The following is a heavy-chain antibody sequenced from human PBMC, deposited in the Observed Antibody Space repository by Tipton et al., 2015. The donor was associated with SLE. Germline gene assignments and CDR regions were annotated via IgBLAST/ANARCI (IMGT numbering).Heavy chain of an antibody. J-gene: IGHJ6*03. CDR2: TSYDENVK. CDR1: GYPVPTFA. D-gene: IGHD1-26*01. Sequence: SLRLSCAASGYPVPTFAMHWVRQAPGKGLTWVAVTSYDENVKYFADSVKGRFTISRDNPKNSLYLQMNSLRAEDTAVYYCAKVVRSGSDYEYYYYMDVWGKGTTVTVSS. CDR3: AKVVRSGSDYEYYYYMDV. V-gene: IGHV3-30*04.